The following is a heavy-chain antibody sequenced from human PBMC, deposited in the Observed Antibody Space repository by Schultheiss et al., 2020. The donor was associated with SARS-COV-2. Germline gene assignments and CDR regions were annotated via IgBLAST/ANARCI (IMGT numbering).Heavy chain of an antibody. D-gene: IGHD3-10*01. V-gene: IGHV1-18*01. J-gene: IGHJ6*02. CDR1: GYTFTSYG. Sequence: ASVKVSCKASGYTFTSYGISWVRQAPGQGLEWMGWISAYNGNTNYAQKLQGRVTMTTDTSTSTAYMELRSLTSDDTAVYYCAADMVRGVISYYYYYGMDVWGQGTTVTVSS. CDR2: ISAYNGNT. CDR3: AADMVRGVISYYYYYGMDV.